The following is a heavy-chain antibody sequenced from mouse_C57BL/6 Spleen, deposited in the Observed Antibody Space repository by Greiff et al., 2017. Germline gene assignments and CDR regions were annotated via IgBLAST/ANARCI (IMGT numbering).Heavy chain of an antibody. CDR1: GFTFSDYY. CDR3: ARVDYYGSDWYFDV. CDR2: INYDGSST. D-gene: IGHD1-1*01. V-gene: IGHV5-16*01. Sequence: EVMLVESEGGLVQPGSSMKLSCTASGFTFSDYYMAWVRQVPEKGLEWVANINYDGSSTYYLDSLKSRFIISRDNAKNILYLQMSSLKSEDTATYYCARVDYYGSDWYFDVWGTGTTVTVSS. J-gene: IGHJ1*03.